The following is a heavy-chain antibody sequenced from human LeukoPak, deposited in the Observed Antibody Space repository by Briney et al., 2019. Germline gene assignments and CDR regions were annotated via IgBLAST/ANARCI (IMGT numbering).Heavy chain of an antibody. D-gene: IGHD6-13*01. V-gene: IGHV3-74*01. CDR2: INSDGSST. Sequence: GGSLRLSCAASGFTFSSYWMHWVRQAPGKGLVWVSRINSDGSSTSYADSVKGRFTISRDNAKNTLYLQMNSLRAEDTAVHYCARVESSSSKAPKAYWGQGTLVTVSS. CDR3: ARVESSSSKAPKAY. J-gene: IGHJ4*02. CDR1: GFTFSSYW.